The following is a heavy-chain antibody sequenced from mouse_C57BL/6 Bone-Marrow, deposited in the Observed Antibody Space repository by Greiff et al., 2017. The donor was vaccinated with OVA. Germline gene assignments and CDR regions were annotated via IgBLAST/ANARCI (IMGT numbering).Heavy chain of an antibody. V-gene: IGHV1-53*01. Sequence: QVQLQQPGTELVKPGASVKLSCKASGYTFTSYWMHWVKQRPGQGLEWIGNINPSNGGTNYNEKFKSKATLTVDKSSSTAYMQLSSLTSEDSAVYYCARSAYYYGSSTAWFAYWGQGTLVTVSA. CDR3: ARSAYYYGSSTAWFAY. CDR1: GYTFTSYW. CDR2: INPSNGGT. J-gene: IGHJ3*01. D-gene: IGHD1-1*01.